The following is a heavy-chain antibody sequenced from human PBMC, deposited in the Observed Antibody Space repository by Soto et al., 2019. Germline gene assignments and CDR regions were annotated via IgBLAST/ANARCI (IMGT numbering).Heavy chain of an antibody. Sequence: QIQLAESGGGVVQPGKSLRLSCAASGFTFNAYAMHWVRQAPGRGLDWVAGIWFDGQKKSYSDSVKGRFTISRDTSNNALLLQMNGLRADDMGIYYCARVFEPYISGPDYWGQGTLVSVSS. J-gene: IGHJ4*02. CDR1: GFTFNAYA. CDR2: IWFDGQKK. CDR3: ARVFEPYISGPDY. V-gene: IGHV3-33*01. D-gene: IGHD3-22*01.